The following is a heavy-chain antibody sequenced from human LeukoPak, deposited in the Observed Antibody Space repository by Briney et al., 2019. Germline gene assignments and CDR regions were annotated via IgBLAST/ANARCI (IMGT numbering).Heavy chain of an antibody. CDR2: ISSSGSTI. Sequence: PGGSLRLSCAASGFTFSSYEMNWVRQAPGKGLEWVSYISSSGSTIYYADSVKGRFTISRDNAKNSLYLQMNSLRAEDTAVYYCARANWNYGAYFHYWGQGTLVTVSS. J-gene: IGHJ4*02. D-gene: IGHD1-7*01. CDR1: GFTFSSYE. V-gene: IGHV3-48*03. CDR3: ARANWNYGAYFHY.